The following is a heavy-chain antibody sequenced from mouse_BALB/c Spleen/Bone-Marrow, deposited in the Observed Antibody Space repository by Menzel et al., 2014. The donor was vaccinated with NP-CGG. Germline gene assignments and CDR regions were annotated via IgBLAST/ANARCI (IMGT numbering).Heavy chain of an antibody. CDR2: IWGGGST. CDR3: ARIYFDFDGFAY. CDR1: GFSLTDCG. J-gene: IGHJ3*01. D-gene: IGHD2-4*01. V-gene: IGHV2-6-5*01. Sequence: VKLVESGPGLVAPSQSLSITCTVSGFSLTDCGVSWIRQPPGKGLEWLGVIWGGGSTYYNSALKSRLSISKDNSKSQVFLKMNSLQTDDTAVYYCARIYFDFDGFAYWGQGTLVTVSA.